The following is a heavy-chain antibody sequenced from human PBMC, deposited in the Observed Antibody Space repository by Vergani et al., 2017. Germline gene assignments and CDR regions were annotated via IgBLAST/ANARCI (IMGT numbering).Heavy chain of an antibody. Sequence: QVQLEESGPGLVKPSETLSLTCTVSGGSFNTYYWSWIRQSPGKGLEWIGYIYSTGSTNYNPSLNSRVTMSVDTSKNQFSLKLRSVTAADTAVYFCARVMYRDEASTGYRLEEMYNWGQGTTVTISS. CDR2: IYSTGST. CDR1: GGSFNTYY. V-gene: IGHV4-59*13. CDR3: ARVMYRDEASTGYRLEEMYN. J-gene: IGHJ6*02. D-gene: IGHD3-9*01.